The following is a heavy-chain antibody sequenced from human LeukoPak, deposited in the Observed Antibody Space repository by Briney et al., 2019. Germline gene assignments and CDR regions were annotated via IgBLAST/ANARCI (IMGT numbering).Heavy chain of an antibody. D-gene: IGHD5-12*01. CDR1: GGSFSGYY. CDR2: INHSGST. Sequence: SETLSLTCAVYGGSFSGYYWSWIRQPPGKGLEWIGEINHSGSTNYNPSLKSRVTISVDTSKNQFSLKLSSVTAADTAVYYCARSHSGYDWDYWGQGTLVTVSS. V-gene: IGHV4-34*01. J-gene: IGHJ4*02. CDR3: ARSHSGYDWDY.